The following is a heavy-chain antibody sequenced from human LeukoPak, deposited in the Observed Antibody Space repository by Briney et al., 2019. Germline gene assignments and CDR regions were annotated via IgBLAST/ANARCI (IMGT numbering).Heavy chain of an antibody. CDR3: ARAHYDFWSGPGSYYYYYMDV. V-gene: IGHV4-61*01. Sequence: SETLSLTCAVSGYSISSGYYWGWIRQPPGKGLEWIGYIYYSGSTNYNPSLKSRVTISVDTSKNQFSLKLSSVTAADTAVYYCARAHYDFWSGPGSYYYYYMDVWGKGTTVTVSS. CDR2: IYYSGST. D-gene: IGHD3-3*01. J-gene: IGHJ6*03. CDR1: GYSISSGYY.